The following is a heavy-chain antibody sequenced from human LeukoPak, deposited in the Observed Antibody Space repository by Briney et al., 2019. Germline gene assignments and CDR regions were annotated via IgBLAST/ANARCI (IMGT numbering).Heavy chain of an antibody. Sequence: PGGSLRLSCAASGFIFTDYGMHWVRQAPGKGLEWVGRTGNRGNSYTTEYAASVKGRFTISRDDSKNSLYLQMNSLKAEDTAVYYCTSLSGYGGYDPLYYWGQGTLVTVSS. V-gene: IGHV3-72*01. CDR2: TGNRGNSYTT. D-gene: IGHD5-12*01. J-gene: IGHJ4*02. CDR1: GFIFTDYG. CDR3: TSLSGYGGYDPLYY.